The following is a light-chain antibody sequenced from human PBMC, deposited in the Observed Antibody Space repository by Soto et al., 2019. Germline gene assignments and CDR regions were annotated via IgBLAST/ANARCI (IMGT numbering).Light chain of an antibody. CDR1: SSDIGGYDY. J-gene: IGLJ2*01. Sequence: QSALTQPASVSGSPGQSITLSCTGTSSDIGGYDYVSWYQRHPGKAPKLIIYDVNNRASGVSNRFSGPKSGNTASLTISGLQAEDEADYYCTSYASGSSHVVFGGGTKLTVL. CDR3: TSYASGSSHVV. CDR2: DVN. V-gene: IGLV2-14*01.